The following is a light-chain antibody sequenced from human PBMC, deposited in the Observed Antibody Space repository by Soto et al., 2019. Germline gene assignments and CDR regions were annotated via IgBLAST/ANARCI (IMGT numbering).Light chain of an antibody. CDR2: DAS. V-gene: IGKV3-11*01. J-gene: IGKJ5*01. CDR3: QQRSEWPIT. Sequence: EIVLTQSPATLSLSPEERAALSCRASQSVYTYLAWYQQKPGQAPRLFIYDASNRATGIPARFSGSGSGTDFTLTISSLEPEDFAVYYCQQRSEWPITFGQGTRLEIK. CDR1: QSVYTY.